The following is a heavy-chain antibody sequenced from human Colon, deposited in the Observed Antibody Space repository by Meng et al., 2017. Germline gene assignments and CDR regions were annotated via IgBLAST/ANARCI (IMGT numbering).Heavy chain of an antibody. Sequence: QVQLQESGPGLVKPSETLSLTCAVSTDSISSTSWWSWVRQPPGKGLEWLGETSHSGNIKYNPSLKSRVIISVDKSENQVSLKLSSVTAADTAVYYCVRNFDSWGQGILVTVSS. CDR2: TSHSGNI. J-gene: IGHJ4*02. CDR3: VRNFDS. V-gene: IGHV4-4*02. CDR1: TDSISSTSW.